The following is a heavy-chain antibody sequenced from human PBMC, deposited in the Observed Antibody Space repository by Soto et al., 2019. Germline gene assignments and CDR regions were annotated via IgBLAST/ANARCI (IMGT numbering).Heavy chain of an antibody. D-gene: IGHD3-10*01. J-gene: IGHJ4*02. CDR1: GFPFTSFF. Sequence: GASVKVSCKASGFPFTSFFIHWVRQAPGQGLEWMGIINPSGGSTSYAQKFQSRVTMTRDTSTSTVYMELSSLRSEDTAVYYCARAYYYGSGSSPAYWGQGTLVTVSS. CDR2: INPSGGST. CDR3: ARAYYYGSGSSPAY. V-gene: IGHV1-46*01.